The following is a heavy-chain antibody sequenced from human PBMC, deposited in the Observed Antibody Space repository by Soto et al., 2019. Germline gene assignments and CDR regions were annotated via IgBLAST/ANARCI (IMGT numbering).Heavy chain of an antibody. D-gene: IGHD2-2*01. CDR2: ISGSGGST. CDR3: ARAVVVVPAAINSWFDP. CDR1: GFTFSSYA. Sequence: PGGSLRLSCAASGFTFSSYAMSWVRQAPGKGLEWVSAISGSGGSTYYADSVKGRFTISRDNSKNTLYLQMNSLRAEDTAVYYCARAVVVVPAAINSWFDPWGQGTLVTVSS. J-gene: IGHJ5*02. V-gene: IGHV3-23*01.